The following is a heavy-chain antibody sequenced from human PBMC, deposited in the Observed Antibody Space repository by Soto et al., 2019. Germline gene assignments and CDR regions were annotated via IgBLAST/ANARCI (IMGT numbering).Heavy chain of an antibody. J-gene: IGHJ4*02. D-gene: IGHD3-9*01. V-gene: IGHV4-59*01. Sequence: SETLSLTCTVSGGSISSYYWSWIRQPPGKGLEWIGYIYYSGSTNYNPSLKSRVTISVDTSKNQFSLKLSSVTAADTTVYDCARGVLRYFLDYWGQGTLVTVSS. CDR3: ARGVLRYFLDY. CDR2: IYYSGST. CDR1: GGSISSYY.